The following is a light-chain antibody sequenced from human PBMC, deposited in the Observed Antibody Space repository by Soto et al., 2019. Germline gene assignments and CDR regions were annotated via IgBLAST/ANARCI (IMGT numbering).Light chain of an antibody. CDR2: AAS. CDR1: QSISSY. CDR3: QQSYSTPWT. Sequence: DIQMTQSPSSLSASVGDRVTITCRASQSISSYLNWFQQKPGQAPKLLIYAASSLPSGVPSRFRGSGSGTEFTLTISSLQPEDFAAYYCQQSYSTPWTFGQGTKVEIK. J-gene: IGKJ1*01. V-gene: IGKV1-39*01.